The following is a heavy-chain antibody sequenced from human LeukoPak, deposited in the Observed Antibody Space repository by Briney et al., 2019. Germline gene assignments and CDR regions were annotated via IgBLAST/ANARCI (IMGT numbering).Heavy chain of an antibody. CDR2: ISSSSTYI. J-gene: IGHJ4*02. CDR3: ARDWHR. CDR1: GGSVSSGSYS. V-gene: IGHV3-21*01. Sequence: KPSETLSLTCTVSGGSVSSGSYSWSWIRQPPGKGLEWVSYISSSSTYIYYADSVKGRFTISRDNAKNSLYLQMNSLRAEDTAVYYCARDWHRWGQGTLVTVSS.